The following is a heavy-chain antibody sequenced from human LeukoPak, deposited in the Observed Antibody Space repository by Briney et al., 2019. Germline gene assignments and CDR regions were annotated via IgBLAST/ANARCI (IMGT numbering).Heavy chain of an antibody. CDR1: GGSISSYY. Sequence: PSETLSLTCTVSGGSISSYYWSWIRQPPGKGLEWLGYIYYSGSTNYNPSLKSRVTISVDTSKNQFSLKLSSVTAADTAVYYCARANLMITFGGVIVIIFDYWGQGTLVTVSS. D-gene: IGHD3-16*02. V-gene: IGHV4-59*12. CDR2: IYYSGST. J-gene: IGHJ4*02. CDR3: ARANLMITFGGVIVIIFDY.